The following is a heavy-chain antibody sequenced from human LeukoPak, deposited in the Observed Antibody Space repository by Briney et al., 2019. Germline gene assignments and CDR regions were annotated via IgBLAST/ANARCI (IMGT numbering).Heavy chain of an antibody. CDR2: IYYSGST. Sequence: SETLSLTCTVSGGSISSSSYYWGWIRQPPGKGLEWIGSIYYSGSTYYNPSLKSRFTISVDTSKNQFSLKLSSVTAADTAVYYCARAPDYFYYYYMDVWGKGTTVTISS. CDR3: ARAPDYFYYYYMDV. J-gene: IGHJ6*03. V-gene: IGHV4-39*07. CDR1: GGSISSSSYY.